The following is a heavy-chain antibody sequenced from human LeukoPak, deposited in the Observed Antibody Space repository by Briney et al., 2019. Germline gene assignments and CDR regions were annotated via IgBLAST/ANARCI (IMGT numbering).Heavy chain of an antibody. Sequence: PGGSLRLSCAASGFTFSSYAMSWVRQAPGKGLEGVSAISGSASSTYYTDSVKGRFTVSRDNSKNTLYLQLNSLRAEDTAVYYCAKDGYGDYQYYFDYWGQGTLVTVSS. CDR1: GFTFSSYA. V-gene: IGHV3-23*01. CDR2: ISGSASST. D-gene: IGHD4-17*01. J-gene: IGHJ4*02. CDR3: AKDGYGDYQYYFDY.